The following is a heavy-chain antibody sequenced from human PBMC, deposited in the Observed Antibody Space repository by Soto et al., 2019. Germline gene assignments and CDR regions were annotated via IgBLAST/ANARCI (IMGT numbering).Heavy chain of an antibody. CDR2: IKYDGREK. CDR3: ARDGVAPGLYFDH. D-gene: IGHD6-13*01. J-gene: IGHJ4*02. Sequence: EVQLVESGGGLVHPGGSLGLSCAASGFTFSDYWMYWVRQTPGKRLEWVASIKYDGREKNYVDSVKGRFTISRDNAKNSVYLQMASLRAEDTAVYYCARDGVAPGLYFDHWGQGTPVTVSS. CDR1: GFTFSDYW. V-gene: IGHV3-7*05.